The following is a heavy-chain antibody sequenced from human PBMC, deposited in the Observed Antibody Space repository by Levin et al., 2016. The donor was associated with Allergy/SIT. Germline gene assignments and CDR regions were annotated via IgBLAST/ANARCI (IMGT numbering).Heavy chain of an antibody. CDR3: ARAEVMTTVVKAFDY. V-gene: IGHV1-69*13. Sequence: SVKVSCKASGGTFSSYAISWVRQAPGQGLEWMGGIIPIFGTANYAQKFQGRVTITADESTSTAYMELSSLRSEDTAVYYCARAEVMTTVVKAFDYWGQGTLVTVSS. J-gene: IGHJ4*02. CDR2: IIPIFGTA. D-gene: IGHD4-23*01. CDR1: GGTFSSYA.